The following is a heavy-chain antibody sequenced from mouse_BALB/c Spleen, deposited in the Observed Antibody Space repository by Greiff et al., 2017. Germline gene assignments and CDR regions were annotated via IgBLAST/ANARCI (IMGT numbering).Heavy chain of an antibody. D-gene: IGHD2-10*01. CDR1: GFTFSSYA. Sequence: EVKVVESGGGLVKPGGSLKLSCAASGFTFSSYAMSWVRQTPEKRLEWVASISSGGSTYYPDSVKGRFTISRDNARNILYLQMSSLRSEDTAMYYCARSSPTYAMDYWGQGTSVTVSS. V-gene: IGHV5-6-5*01. J-gene: IGHJ4*01. CDR2: ISSGGST. CDR3: ARSSPTYAMDY.